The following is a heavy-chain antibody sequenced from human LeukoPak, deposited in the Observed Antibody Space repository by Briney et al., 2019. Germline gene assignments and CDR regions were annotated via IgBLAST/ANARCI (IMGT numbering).Heavy chain of an antibody. J-gene: IGHJ4*02. V-gene: IGHV4-61*02. CDR1: GGSISSSSYY. Sequence: SETLSLTCTVSGGSISSSSYYWGWIRQPPGKGLEWIGRIYTSGSTNYNPSLKSRVTISVDTSKNQFSLKLSSVTAADTAVYYCASDPSDYWGQGTLVTVSS. CDR2: IYTSGST. CDR3: ASDPSDY.